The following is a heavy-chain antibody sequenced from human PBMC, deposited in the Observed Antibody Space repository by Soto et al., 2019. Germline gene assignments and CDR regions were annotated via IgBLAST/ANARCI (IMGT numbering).Heavy chain of an antibody. J-gene: IGHJ4*02. V-gene: IGHV3-73*01. CDR2: IRNKANNYAT. D-gene: IGHD5-12*01. CDR1: GFTFSGSA. CDR3: TASAYDTFLDY. Sequence: GGSLRLSCSASGFTFSGSAMHWVRQASGKGLEWVGRIRNKANNYATAYAASVKGRFTISRDDSKNTAYLQMNSLETKDTAVYYCTASAYDTFLDYWAKGSLVTVSS.